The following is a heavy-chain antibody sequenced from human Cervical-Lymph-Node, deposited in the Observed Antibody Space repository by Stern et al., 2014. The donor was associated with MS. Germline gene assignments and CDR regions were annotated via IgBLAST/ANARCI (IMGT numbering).Heavy chain of an antibody. CDR1: GDTFSSYA. CDR3: ARGGGLVGYFDY. V-gene: IGHV1-69*06. J-gene: IGHJ4*02. D-gene: IGHD1-26*01. CDR2: ITPVFGTT. Sequence: VQLVESGAEVKKPGSSVKVSCKASGDTFSSYAINWVRQVPGQGPEWKGGITPVFGTTSYAQKFQGRVTISADKSTNTAYMELMTLRSEDTAVYYCARGGGLVGYFDYWGQGTLVSVSS.